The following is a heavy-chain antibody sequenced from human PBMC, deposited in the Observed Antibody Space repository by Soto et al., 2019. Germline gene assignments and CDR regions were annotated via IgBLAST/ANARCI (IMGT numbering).Heavy chain of an antibody. Sequence: ASVKVSCKASGYTFTSYYMHWVRQAPGQGLEWMGIINPSGGSTSYAQKFQGRVTMTRDTSTSTVYMELSSLRSEDTAVYYCAREQGLGVNTESDAFDIWGQGTMVTVSS. D-gene: IGHD5-18*01. V-gene: IGHV1-46*01. CDR2: INPSGGST. J-gene: IGHJ3*02. CDR3: AREQGLGVNTESDAFDI. CDR1: GYTFTSYY.